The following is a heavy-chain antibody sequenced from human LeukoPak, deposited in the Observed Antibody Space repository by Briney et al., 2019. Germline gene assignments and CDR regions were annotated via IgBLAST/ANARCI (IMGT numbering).Heavy chain of an antibody. V-gene: IGHV4-31*03. D-gene: IGHD3-10*01. Sequence: PSETLSLTCTVSGGSISSGGYYWSWIRQHPGKGLEWIGYIYYSGSTYYNPSLKSRVTISVDTSKNHFSLTLTSVTAPDTAVYYCAGMVRGVTNIRYSFDYWGQGTLVTVSS. CDR3: AGMVRGVTNIRYSFDY. J-gene: IGHJ4*02. CDR2: IYYSGST. CDR1: GGSISSGGYY.